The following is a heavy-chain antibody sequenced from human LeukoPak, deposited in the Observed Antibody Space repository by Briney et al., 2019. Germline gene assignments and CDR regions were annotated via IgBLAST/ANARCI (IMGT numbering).Heavy chain of an antibody. CDR1: GYSFTSYW. J-gene: IGHJ5*02. V-gene: IGHV5-51*01. CDR2: IYPGDSDT. CDR3: ARHGVALANDP. Sequence: GESLKISCKGSGYSFTSYWIGWVRQMPGRGLEWMGIIYPGDSDTSYSPSFQGQVTTSADKSISTAYLQWSSLKASDTAMYYCARHGVALANDPWGQGTLVTVSS. D-gene: IGHD3-10*01.